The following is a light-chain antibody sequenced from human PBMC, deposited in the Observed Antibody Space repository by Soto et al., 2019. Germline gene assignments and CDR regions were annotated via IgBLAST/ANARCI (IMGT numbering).Light chain of an antibody. CDR1: QRVGSS. CDR2: GAS. CDR3: QQYTNWLT. J-gene: IGKJ4*01. V-gene: IGKV3-15*01. Sequence: EIEMTQSPASLSVSPGERATLSCRASQRVGSSLAWYQQKPGQAPRLLIYGASTRATGIPARFSGSGSGTDFTLTISSLESEDFAVYYCQQYTNWLTFGGGTKVEIK.